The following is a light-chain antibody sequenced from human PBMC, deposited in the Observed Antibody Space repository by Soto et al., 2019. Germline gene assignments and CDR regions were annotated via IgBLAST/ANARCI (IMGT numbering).Light chain of an antibody. V-gene: IGKV1-12*01. Sequence: DIQMTQSPSSVSASVGDRVTITCRASQRISNWVAWYQLKPGKAPKLLIYAVSSLQTGVPSRFSGGGSGTDITLTINNLQPEDFATYYCQQATNFPAFGQGTKVEVK. CDR2: AVS. J-gene: IGKJ1*01. CDR3: QQATNFPA. CDR1: QRISNW.